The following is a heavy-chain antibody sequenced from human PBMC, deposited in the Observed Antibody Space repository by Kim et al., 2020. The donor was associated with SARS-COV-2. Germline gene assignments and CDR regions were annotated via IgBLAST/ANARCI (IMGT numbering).Heavy chain of an antibody. J-gene: IGHJ4*02. CDR3: ARWWVDSCGYYYCY. CDR1: GFTFSDHY. D-gene: IGHD3-22*01. Sequence: GGSLRLSCAASGFTFSDHYMNWVRQAPGKGLEWVGSISNKANCFSSAYAASVRVRITISRDDTKISLYLQMISRKTEDTCVYYCARWWVDSCGYYYCYWGQGTPVSASS. CDR2: ISNKANCFSS. V-gene: IGHV3-72*01.